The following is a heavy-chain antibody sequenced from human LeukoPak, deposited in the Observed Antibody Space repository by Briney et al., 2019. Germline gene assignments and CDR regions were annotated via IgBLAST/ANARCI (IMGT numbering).Heavy chain of an antibody. CDR3: ARDLVIAARPVFGQ. V-gene: IGHV3-23*01. CDR1: GVTFRNYA. Sequence: GGSLRLSCAASGVTFRNYAMSWGRQAPGRGLEWVSSFSASGKDTYYADSVKGRFTISRDDSRNTLYLQMGSLRAEDTAVYFCARDLVIAARPVFGQWGQGTLVTVSS. J-gene: IGHJ4*02. D-gene: IGHD6-6*01. CDR2: FSASGKDT.